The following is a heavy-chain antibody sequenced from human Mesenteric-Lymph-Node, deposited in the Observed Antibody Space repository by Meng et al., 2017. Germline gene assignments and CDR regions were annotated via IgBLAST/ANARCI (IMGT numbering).Heavy chain of an antibody. CDR1: GFTFSNYA. CDR3: AKDPSPVRFDP. CDR2: ISGSGGNT. Sequence: VQWVESVGGWVQPGGSLRLSCAASGFTFSNYAMSWVRQAPGKGLEWVSAISGSGGNTYYADSVKGRFTISRDNSKNTLYLQMNSLRAEDTAVYYCAKDPSPVRFDPWGQGTLVTVSS. D-gene: IGHD6-19*01. V-gene: IGHV3-23*04. J-gene: IGHJ5*02.